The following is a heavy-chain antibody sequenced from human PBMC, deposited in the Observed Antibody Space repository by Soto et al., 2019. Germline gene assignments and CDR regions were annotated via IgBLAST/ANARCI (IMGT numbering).Heavy chain of an antibody. J-gene: IGHJ4*02. CDR1: GYNFTTCW. V-gene: IGHV5-51*01. CDR2: IYPGDSET. CDR3: ARLGFPGAIYFDS. Sequence: PVESLKISCKGSGYNFTTCWIGWVRQVPGKLLEWMGIIYPGDSETKYTPDFEGQVTISADRSTNTAYLQWRSLRASDTAMYYCARLGFPGAIYFDSWGLGTLVTVSS.